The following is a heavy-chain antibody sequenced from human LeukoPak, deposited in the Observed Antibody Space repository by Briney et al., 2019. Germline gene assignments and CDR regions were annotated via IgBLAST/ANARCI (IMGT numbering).Heavy chain of an antibody. J-gene: IGHJ5*02. CDR3: ATGITITNWFDP. V-gene: IGHV3-74*01. CDR1: GFTFSSYW. Sequence: PGGSLRLSCAASGFTFSSYWMPWVRQAPGKGLVWVSRINSDGSSTSYADSVKGRFTISRDNAKNTLYLQMNSLRAEDTAVYYCATGITITNWFDPWGQGTLVTVSS. CDR2: INSDGSST. D-gene: IGHD3-3*01.